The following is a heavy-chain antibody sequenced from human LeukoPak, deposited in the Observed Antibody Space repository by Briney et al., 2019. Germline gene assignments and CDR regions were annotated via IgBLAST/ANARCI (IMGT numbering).Heavy chain of an antibody. J-gene: IGHJ4*02. CDR2: IHSGGTT. CDR3: ARYTDDFWSGFDN. CDR1: GFTVSSNY. D-gene: IGHD3-3*01. V-gene: IGHV3-53*01. Sequence: GGSLRLSCAVTGFTVSSNYMSWVRQAPGKGLEWVSVIHSGGTTYYADSVKGRFTISRDNSKNTLYLQMNSLRAEDTAVYYCARYTDDFWSGFDNWGQGTLVTVSS.